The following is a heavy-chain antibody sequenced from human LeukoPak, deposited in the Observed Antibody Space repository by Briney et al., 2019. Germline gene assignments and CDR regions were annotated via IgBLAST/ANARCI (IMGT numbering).Heavy chain of an antibody. Sequence: ASVKVSCKASGYTFTSSALNWVRQAPGQGLEWMGIINPSGGSTSYAQKFQGRVTMTRDTSTSTVYMELSSLRSEDTAVYYCALRYYYDSSGSGDYWGQGTLVTVSS. J-gene: IGHJ4*02. D-gene: IGHD3-22*01. CDR3: ALRYYYDSSGSGDY. CDR1: GYTFTSSA. CDR2: INPSGGST. V-gene: IGHV1-46*01.